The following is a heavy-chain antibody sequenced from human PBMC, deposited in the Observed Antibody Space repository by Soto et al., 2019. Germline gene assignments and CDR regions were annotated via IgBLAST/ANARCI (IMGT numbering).Heavy chain of an antibody. CDR2: ITVSGHRT. Sequence: SLRLSCAASGFTFSNYAMTWVRQAPGKGLEWVSSITVSGHRTYHADSVKGRFSISRDNSKSTAYLEMNRLRAEDTAVYYCANNVYGGYVYFDYWGQGTPVTVSS. D-gene: IGHD5-12*01. CDR1: GFTFSNYA. V-gene: IGHV3-23*01. J-gene: IGHJ4*02. CDR3: ANNVYGGYVYFDY.